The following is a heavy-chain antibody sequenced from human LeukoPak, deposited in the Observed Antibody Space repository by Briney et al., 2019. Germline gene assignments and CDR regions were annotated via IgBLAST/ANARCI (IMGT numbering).Heavy chain of an antibody. Sequence: SVKVSCKASGGTSSSYAISWVRQAPGQGLGWMGGNIPIFRTANYAQKFQGRVTITTDESTSTAYMELSSLRSEDTAVYYCAREGYYYDSSGYYDYWGQGTLVTVSS. J-gene: IGHJ4*02. CDR1: GGTSSSYA. CDR2: NIPIFRTA. V-gene: IGHV1-69*05. CDR3: AREGYYYDSSGYYDY. D-gene: IGHD3-22*01.